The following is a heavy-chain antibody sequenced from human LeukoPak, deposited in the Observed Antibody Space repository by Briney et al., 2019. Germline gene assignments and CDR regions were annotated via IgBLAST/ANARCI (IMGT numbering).Heavy chain of an antibody. CDR1: GGSISSYY. D-gene: IGHD2-2*01. Sequence: PSETLFLTCTVSGGSISSYYWSWIRQPPGKGLEWIGYIYYSGSTNYNPSLKSRVTISVDTSKNQFSLKLSSVTAADTAVYYCARGRYCSSTSCYLDIYYFDYWGQGTLVTVSS. J-gene: IGHJ4*02. CDR3: ARGRYCSSTSCYLDIYYFDY. CDR2: IYYSGST. V-gene: IGHV4-59*08.